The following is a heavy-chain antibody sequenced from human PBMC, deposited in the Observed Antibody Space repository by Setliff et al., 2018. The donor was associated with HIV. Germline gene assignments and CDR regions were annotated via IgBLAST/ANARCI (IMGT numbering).Heavy chain of an antibody. D-gene: IGHD3-22*01. Sequence: PSETLSLTCTVSGGSISSYYWSWIRQPPGKGLEWIGYIYTSGSTNYNPSLKSRVTISVDTSKNQFSLKLSSVTAADTAVYYCARATFNYYDSSGYNYWGQGTLVTVSS. CDR3: ARATFNYYDSSGYNY. CDR2: IYTSGST. J-gene: IGHJ4*02. V-gene: IGHV4-4*08. CDR1: GGSISSYY.